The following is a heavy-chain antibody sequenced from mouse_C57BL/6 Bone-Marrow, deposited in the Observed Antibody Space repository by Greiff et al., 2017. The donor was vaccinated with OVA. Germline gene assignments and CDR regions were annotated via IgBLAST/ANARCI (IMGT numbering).Heavy chain of an antibody. D-gene: IGHD2-14*01. V-gene: IGHV1-63*01. CDR3: ARRFSTNYFDY. Sequence: VQLQQSGAELVRPGTSVKMSCKASGYTFTDYWIGWAKQRPGHGLEWIGDIYPGGGYTNYNEKFKGKATLTADKSSSTAYMQFSSLTSEDSAVYYCARRFSTNYFDYWGQGTTLTVSA. CDR2: IYPGGGYT. J-gene: IGHJ2*01. CDR1: GYTFTDYW.